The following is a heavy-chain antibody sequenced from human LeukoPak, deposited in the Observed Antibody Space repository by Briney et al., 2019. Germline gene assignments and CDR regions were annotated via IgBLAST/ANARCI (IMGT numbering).Heavy chain of an antibody. CDR1: GYSFTSYW. CDR2: LDPSDSYT. D-gene: IGHD1-20*01. V-gene: IGHV5-10-1*01. J-gene: IGHJ4*02. Sequence: GESLRISCKGSGYSFTSYWISWVRQVPGKGLEWMGRLDPSDSYTNYSPSFQGHVTMSADKSNSTAYLQCSSLKASDTAIYYCARGSYLTADYWGQGTLVTVSS. CDR3: ARGSYLTADY.